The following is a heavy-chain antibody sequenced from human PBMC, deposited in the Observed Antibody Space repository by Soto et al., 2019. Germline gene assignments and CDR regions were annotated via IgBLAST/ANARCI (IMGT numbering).Heavy chain of an antibody. V-gene: IGHV4-30-2*02. D-gene: IGHD6-25*01. CDR3: ARPHGGSSGWDNWFDP. J-gene: IGHJ5*02. Sequence: SETLSLTCAVSGGSISSGGYSWSWIRQPPGKGLEWIGYIYHSGSTYYNPSLKSRVTISVDRSKNQFSLKLSSVTAADTAVYYCARPHGGSSGWDNWFDPWGQGTLVTVSS. CDR1: GGSISSGGYS. CDR2: IYHSGST.